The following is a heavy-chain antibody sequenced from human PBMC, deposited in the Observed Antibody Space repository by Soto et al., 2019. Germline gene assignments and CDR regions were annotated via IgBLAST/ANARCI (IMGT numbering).Heavy chain of an antibody. D-gene: IGHD6-13*01. CDR2: IYYSGST. Sequence: SETLSLTCTVSGGSISSSSYYWGWIRQPPGKGLEWIGSIYYSGSTYYNPSLKSRVTISVDTSKNQFSLKLSSVTAADTAVYYCARGPKYSSSWYPPNYYYYGMDVWGQGTTVTVSS. CDR3: ARGPKYSSSWYPPNYYYYGMDV. J-gene: IGHJ6*02. CDR1: GGSISSSSYY. V-gene: IGHV4-39*01.